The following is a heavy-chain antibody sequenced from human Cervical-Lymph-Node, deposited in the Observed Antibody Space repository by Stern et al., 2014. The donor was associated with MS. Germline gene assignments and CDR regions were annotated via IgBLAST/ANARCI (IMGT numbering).Heavy chain of an antibody. CDR2: IYTSGST. J-gene: IGHJ3*02. V-gene: IGHV4-61*02. CDR3: ARDGKDIADI. D-gene: IGHD1-1*01. Sequence: QVQLQESGPGLVKPSQTLSLTCTVSGGSISSGSYYWSWIRQPAGKGLEWIGRIYTSGSTNYNPSPKSRVTISVDTSTNHVALNMSSVTAADTAVYYCARDGKDIADIWGQGTMVTVSS. CDR1: GGSISSGSYY.